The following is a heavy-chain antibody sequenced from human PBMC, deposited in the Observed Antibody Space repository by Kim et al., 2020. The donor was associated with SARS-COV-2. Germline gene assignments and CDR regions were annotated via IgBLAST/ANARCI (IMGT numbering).Heavy chain of an antibody. CDR1: GFTFSSYA. J-gene: IGHJ4*02. Sequence: GGSLRLSCAASGFTFSSYAMSWVRQAPGKGLEWVSAISGSGGSTYYADSVKGRFTISRDNSKNTLYLQMNSLRAEDTAVYYCAKPIFGGEQPNYFDYWGQGTLVTVSS. D-gene: IGHD3-3*02. CDR2: ISGSGGST. CDR3: AKPIFGGEQPNYFDY. V-gene: IGHV3-23*01.